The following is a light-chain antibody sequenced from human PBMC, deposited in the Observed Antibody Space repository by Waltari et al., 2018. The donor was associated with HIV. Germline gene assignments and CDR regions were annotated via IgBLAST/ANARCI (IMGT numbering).Light chain of an antibody. CDR2: AAA. CDR3: QQSYSLPYT. V-gene: IGKV1-39*01. J-gene: IGKJ2*01. CDR1: QDIGFN. Sequence: DIQMTQSPSSLSASVGDSVTIHCRASQDIGFNVNWYQVTSGESPRLIMVAAAMLESGVPSRFIGSGYGTHFSLTITGPQPRDSGQYFCQQSYSLPYTFGQGTWVDIK.